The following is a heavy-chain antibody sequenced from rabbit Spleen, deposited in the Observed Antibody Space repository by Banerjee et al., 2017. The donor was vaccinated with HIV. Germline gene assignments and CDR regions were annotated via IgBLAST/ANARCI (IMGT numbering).Heavy chain of an antibody. CDR1: GFSFSSSDY. CDR3: ARDSGSSFSSYGMDL. CDR2: IAGGSSGFT. V-gene: IGHV1S40*01. J-gene: IGHJ6*01. Sequence: QSLEESGGDLVKPGASLTLTCTASGFSFSSSDYMCWVRQAPGKGLEWISCIAGGSSGFTYSATWAKGRFTISKTSSTTVTLQMTSLTAADTATYFCARDSGSSFSSYGMDLWGPGTLVTVS. D-gene: IGHD8-1*01.